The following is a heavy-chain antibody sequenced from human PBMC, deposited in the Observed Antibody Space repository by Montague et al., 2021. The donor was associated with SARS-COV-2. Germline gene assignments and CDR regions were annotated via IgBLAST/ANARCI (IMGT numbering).Heavy chain of an antibody. CDR1: GGSISSYHHY. CDR3: GRVILSATSNPFAC. D-gene: IGHD2-15*01. V-gene: IGHV4-39*07. CDR2: MYYSGST. Sequence: SETLSLTCTVSGGSISSYHHYWGWIRQPPGKGLEWIGAMYYSGSTWLNPSLKSRVTISVDTSKNQLSLNLRSVTAADTAVYFCGRVILSATSNPFACWGPGTLVPVSS. J-gene: IGHJ4*02.